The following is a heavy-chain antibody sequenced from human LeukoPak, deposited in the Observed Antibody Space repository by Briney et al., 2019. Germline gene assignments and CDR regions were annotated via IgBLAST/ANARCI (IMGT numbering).Heavy chain of an antibody. CDR3: AGTSSSWYQKIDY. CDR2: IYTSGST. V-gene: IGHV4-4*07. J-gene: IGHJ4*02. D-gene: IGHD6-13*01. Sequence: SETLSLTCSVSGGFISSYYWSWIRQPAGKGLEWIGRIYTSGSTNYNPSLKSRVTMSADTSKNQFSLNLSSVTAADTAVYYCAGTSSSWYQKIDYWGQGTLVTVSS. CDR1: GGFISSYY.